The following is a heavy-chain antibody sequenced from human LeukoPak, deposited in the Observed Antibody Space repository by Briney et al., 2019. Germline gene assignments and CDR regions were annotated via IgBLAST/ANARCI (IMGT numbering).Heavy chain of an antibody. J-gene: IGHJ6*02. D-gene: IGHD3-3*01. V-gene: IGHV1-8*01. Sequence: ASVKVSCKASGYTFTSYDINWVRQATGQGLEWMGWWNPNSVNTGYAQKFQGRVTMTRNTSISTAYMELSSLRSEDTAVYYCARSITIFGVVIRYYYYGMDVWGQGTTVTVSS. CDR2: WNPNSVNT. CDR3: ARSITIFGVVIRYYYYGMDV. CDR1: GYTFTSYD.